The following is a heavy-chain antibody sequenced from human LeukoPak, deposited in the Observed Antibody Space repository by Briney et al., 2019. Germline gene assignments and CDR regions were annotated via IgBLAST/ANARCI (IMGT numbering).Heavy chain of an antibody. Sequence: GGSLRLSCAASGFTFSSYEMNGVRQAPGKGLEWISYIGTSGSTIYYADSVKGRFTISRDNAKNSLYLQMNSLRAEDTAVYYCARTNLVTAMLDYWGEGTLVTVSS. CDR3: ARTNLVTAMLDY. V-gene: IGHV3-48*03. CDR1: GFTFSSYE. CDR2: IGTSGSTI. D-gene: IGHD2-21*02. J-gene: IGHJ4*02.